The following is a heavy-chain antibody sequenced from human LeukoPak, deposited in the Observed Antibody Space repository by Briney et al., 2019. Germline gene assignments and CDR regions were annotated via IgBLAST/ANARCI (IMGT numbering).Heavy chain of an antibody. CDR1: GYSFTSYW. Sequence: GESLKISCKGSGYSFTSYWIGWVRQMPGKGLEWMGIIYPGDSDTRYRPSFQGQVTISADKSISTAYLQWSSLKAPDTAMYYCARRGLPGIAAAGTDRYYFDYWGQGTLVTVSS. J-gene: IGHJ4*02. D-gene: IGHD6-13*01. CDR3: ARRGLPGIAAAGTDRYYFDY. CDR2: IYPGDSDT. V-gene: IGHV5-51*01.